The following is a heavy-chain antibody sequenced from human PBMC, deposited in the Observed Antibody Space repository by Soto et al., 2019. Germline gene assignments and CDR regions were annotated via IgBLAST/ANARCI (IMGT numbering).Heavy chain of an antibody. D-gene: IGHD3-3*01. Sequence: SETLSLTCAVSSGSISSSNWWSWVRQPPGKGLEWIGEIYHSGSTNYNPSLKSRVTISVDKSKNQFSLKLSSVTAADTAVYYCARGGGMRDFWSGYMWAFDIWGQGTIVTVSS. CDR1: SGSISSSNW. CDR3: ARGGGMRDFWSGYMWAFDI. CDR2: IYHSGST. V-gene: IGHV4-4*02. J-gene: IGHJ3*02.